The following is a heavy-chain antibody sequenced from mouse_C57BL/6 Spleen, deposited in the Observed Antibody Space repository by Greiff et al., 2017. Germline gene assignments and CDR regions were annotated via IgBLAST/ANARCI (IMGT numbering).Heavy chain of an antibody. CDR3: AKGETGTEFAY. Sequence: VQLQQSGPGLVQPSQSLSITCTVSGFSLTSYGVHWVRQPPGKGLEWLGVIWSGGSTDYNAAFISRLSISKDNSKSQVFFKMNSLQADDTAINYCAKGETGTEFAYWGQGTLVTVSA. J-gene: IGHJ3*01. V-gene: IGHV2-4*01. CDR2: IWSGGST. CDR1: GFSLTSYG. D-gene: IGHD4-1*01.